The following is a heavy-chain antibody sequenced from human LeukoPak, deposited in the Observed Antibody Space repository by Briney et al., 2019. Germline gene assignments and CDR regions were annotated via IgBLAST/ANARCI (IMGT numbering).Heavy chain of an antibody. CDR3: ARASGSYWWFDS. D-gene: IGHD1-26*01. CDR2: IKPDSGGT. CDR1: GYSFADYY. V-gene: IGHV1-2*02. Sequence: ASVKVSCKASGYSFADYYIHWVRQAPGQGLEWMGWIKPDSGGTRSAQKFQGSVTMTRDTSISTVYMELSRLRSDDTAVYYCARASGSYWWFDSWGQGTLVTVSS. J-gene: IGHJ5*01.